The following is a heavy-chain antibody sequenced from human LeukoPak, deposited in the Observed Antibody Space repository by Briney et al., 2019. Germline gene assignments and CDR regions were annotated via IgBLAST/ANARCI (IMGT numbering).Heavy chain of an antibody. CDR2: IYYSGDT. CDR1: GGSISSYY. CDR3: ARSESGSYYLHTFDY. Sequence: SETLSLTCTVSGGSISSYYWSWIRQPPGKGLEWIGYIYYSGDTHYNPSLKSRVTISVDTSKNQFSLKLSSVTAADTALYYCARSESGSYYLHTFDYWGQGTLVTVSS. D-gene: IGHD1-26*01. J-gene: IGHJ4*02. V-gene: IGHV4-59*08.